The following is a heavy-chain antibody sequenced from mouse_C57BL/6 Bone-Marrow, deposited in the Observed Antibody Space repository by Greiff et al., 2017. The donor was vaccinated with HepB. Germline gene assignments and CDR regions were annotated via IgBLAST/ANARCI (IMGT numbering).Heavy chain of an antibody. J-gene: IGHJ3*01. V-gene: IGHV1-81*01. CDR1: GYTFTSYG. CDR2: IYPRSGNT. CDR3: ARGDWKAWFAY. Sequence: QVHVKQSGAELARPGASVKLSCKASGYTFTSYGISWVKQRTGQGLEWIGEIYPRSGNTYYNEKFKGKATLTADKSSSTAYMELRSLTSEDSAVYFCARGDWKAWFAYWGQGTLVTVSA.